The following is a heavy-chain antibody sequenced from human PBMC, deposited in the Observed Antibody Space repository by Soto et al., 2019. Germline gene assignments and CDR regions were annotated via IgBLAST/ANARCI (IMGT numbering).Heavy chain of an antibody. CDR2: ISYDGSNK. J-gene: IGHJ4*02. V-gene: IGHV3-30*18. CDR1: GFTFSSYG. D-gene: IGHD3-9*01. Sequence: GGSLRLSCAASGFTFSSYGIHWVRQAPGKGLEWVAVISYDGSNKYYADSVKGRFTISRDNSKNTLYLQMNSLRAEDTVVYYCAKDHYDTLTGYYGPDYWGQGTLVTVSS. CDR3: AKDHYDTLTGYYGPDY.